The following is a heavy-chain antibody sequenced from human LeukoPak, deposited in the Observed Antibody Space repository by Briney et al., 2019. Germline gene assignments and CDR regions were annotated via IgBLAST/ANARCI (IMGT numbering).Heavy chain of an antibody. Sequence: PGGSLRLSCAASAFTFSSYWMHWVRQAPGKGLEWVSRIKGDESSINYADSVKGRFAISRDNAKNTLYLQMNSLRAEDTAVYYCARALGRYFDYWGQGTLVTVSS. D-gene: IGHD1-1*01. J-gene: IGHJ4*02. CDR1: AFTFSSYW. CDR3: ARALGRYFDY. CDR2: IKGDESSI. V-gene: IGHV3-74*01.